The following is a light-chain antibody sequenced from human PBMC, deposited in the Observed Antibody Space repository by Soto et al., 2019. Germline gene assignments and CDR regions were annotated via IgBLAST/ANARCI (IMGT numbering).Light chain of an antibody. CDR2: DAS. CDR3: QQRNNWPPVT. CDR1: QSVSRH. V-gene: IGKV3-11*01. J-gene: IGKJ4*01. Sequence: EVVLTQAPATLSLSPGERATLSCRASQSVSRHLAWYQQKPGQAPRLLIYDASNRATGIPARFSGSGSGTDFTLTISSLEPEDFAVYYCQQRNNWPPVTFGGGTKVDIK.